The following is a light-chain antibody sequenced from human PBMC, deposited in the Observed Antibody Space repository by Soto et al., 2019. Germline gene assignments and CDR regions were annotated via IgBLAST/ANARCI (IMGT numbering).Light chain of an antibody. Sequence: DVQMTQSPSTLSASVGDRVTITCRASQSISNWLAWHQQKPGKAPKLLIYKASSLESGVPSRFSGSGSGTEFTLTISSPQPEDSATYYCQQYNSYRAFGQGTKVDIK. V-gene: IGKV1-5*03. CDR1: QSISNW. J-gene: IGKJ1*01. CDR3: QQYNSYRA. CDR2: KAS.